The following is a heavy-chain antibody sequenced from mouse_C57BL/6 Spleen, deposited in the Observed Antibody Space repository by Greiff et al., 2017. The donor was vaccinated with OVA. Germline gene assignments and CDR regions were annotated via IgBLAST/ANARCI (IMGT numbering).Heavy chain of an antibody. D-gene: IGHD1-1*01. CDR1: GYTFTSYW. V-gene: IGHV1-74*01. J-gene: IGHJ3*01. Sequence: VQLQQPGAELVKPGASVKVSCKASGYTFTSYWMHWVKQRPGQGLEWIGRIHPSDSDTNYNQKFKGKATLTVDKSSSTAYMQLSSRTSEDSAVYDCARPHCGSPWFAYWGQGTLVTVSA. CDR2: IHPSDSDT. CDR3: ARPHCGSPWFAY.